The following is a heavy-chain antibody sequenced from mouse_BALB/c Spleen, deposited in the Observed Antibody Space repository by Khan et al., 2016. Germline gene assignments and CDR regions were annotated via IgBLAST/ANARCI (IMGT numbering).Heavy chain of an antibody. J-gene: IGHJ2*01. V-gene: IGHV1S41*01. Sequence: DLVKPGASVKLSCKASGYTFTSYWINWIKQRPGQGLEWIGRIAPGSGSTYYNEMFKGKATLTVDTSSSTAYIQLSSLSSEDSAVYFCARRGGNDYFDYWGQGTTLTVSS. CDR2: IAPGSGST. D-gene: IGHD2-1*01. CDR1: GYTFTSYW. CDR3: ARRGGNDYFDY.